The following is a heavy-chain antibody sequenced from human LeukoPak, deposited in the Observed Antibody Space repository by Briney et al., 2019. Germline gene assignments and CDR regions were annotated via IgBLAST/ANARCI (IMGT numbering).Heavy chain of an antibody. CDR1: GGSISSYY. CDR2: IYYSGST. Sequence: SETLSLTCTVSGGSISSYYCSWIRQPPGKGLEWIGYIYYSGSTNYNPSLKSRVTISVDTSKNQFSLMLSSVTAADTAVYYCARVRTESLELLPTQYYFAYWGRGTLVTVSS. D-gene: IGHD1-26*01. J-gene: IGHJ4*02. CDR3: ARVRTESLELLPTQYYFAY. V-gene: IGHV4-59*01.